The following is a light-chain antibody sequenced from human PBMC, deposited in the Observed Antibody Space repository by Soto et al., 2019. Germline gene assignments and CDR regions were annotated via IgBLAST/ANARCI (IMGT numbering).Light chain of an antibody. CDR2: KAS. V-gene: IGKV1-5*03. CDR1: QSINNW. J-gene: IGKJ1*01. Sequence: DIQMTQSPSTLSASVGDRVTITCRASQSINNWLAWYQQKPGKAPKLLIYKASNLDIGVPSRFSGSGSGTEFTLTISSLQPDDCATYYCQQYDTYWTFGQGTKVAIK. CDR3: QQYDTYWT.